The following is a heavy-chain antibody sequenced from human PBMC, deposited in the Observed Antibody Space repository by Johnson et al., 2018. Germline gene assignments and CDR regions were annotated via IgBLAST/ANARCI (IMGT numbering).Heavy chain of an antibody. Sequence: VQLVQSGGGLIQPGGSLRLSCVVSGFTVSSNYMSWVRQAPGKGLEWVSVIYTGGSTYYADSVKGRFTISRDNSKNPLYLQMNSRRAEDTAVYYCARGPYDSSGYPDAFDIWGQGTMVTVSS. V-gene: IGHV3-53*01. J-gene: IGHJ3*02. CDR3: ARGPYDSSGYPDAFDI. CDR2: IYTGGST. CDR1: GFTVSSNY. D-gene: IGHD3-22*01.